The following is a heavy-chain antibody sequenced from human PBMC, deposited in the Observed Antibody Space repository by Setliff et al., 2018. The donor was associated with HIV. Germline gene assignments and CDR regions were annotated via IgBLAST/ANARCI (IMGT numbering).Heavy chain of an antibody. V-gene: IGHV4-4*08. CDR2: MYTSGSA. J-gene: IGHJ4*02. CDR3: ARWNFMTTVTFDY. CDR1: GASLSNYY. D-gene: IGHD4-4*01. Sequence: SETLSLTCTVSGASLSNYYWSWIRQPPGKGLEWIGYMYTSGSANFNPSLKSRATISLDTSKNQFSLKLSSVTAADTAVYYCARWNFMTTVTFDYWGQGTLVTSPQ.